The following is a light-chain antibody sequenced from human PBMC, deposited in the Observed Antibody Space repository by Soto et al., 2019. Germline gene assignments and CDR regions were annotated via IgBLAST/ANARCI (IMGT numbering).Light chain of an antibody. J-gene: IGLJ1*01. CDR1: SDDIGRYNH. CDR2: EVT. Sequence: QSVLPQPTSVSGAPGQSITVSCTGTSDDIGRYNHVSWYQQHPGKAPKLMISEVTNRPSGVSNRFSGSKSGNTASLTISRLQAEDEADYYCASYRTINTYVFGTGTKVTVL. CDR3: ASYRTINTYV. V-gene: IGLV2-14*01.